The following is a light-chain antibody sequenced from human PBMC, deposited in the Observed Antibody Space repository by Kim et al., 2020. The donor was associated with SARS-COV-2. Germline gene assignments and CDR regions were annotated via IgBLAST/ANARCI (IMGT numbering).Light chain of an antibody. CDR2: QAS. CDR1: QNIGSY. J-gene: IGKJ2*01. CDR3: QHYNSYPYT. V-gene: IGKV1-5*03. Sequence: ASGGDRFTISCRASQNIGSYLAWYQHKPGKAPTLLVYQASSLESGVPSRFSGSGSETEFILTINSLQPDDFATYYCQHYNSYPYTFGQGTKLEI.